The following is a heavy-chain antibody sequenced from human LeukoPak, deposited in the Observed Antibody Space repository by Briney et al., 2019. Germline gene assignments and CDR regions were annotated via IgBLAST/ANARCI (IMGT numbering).Heavy chain of an antibody. CDR2: IWFDGKNE. J-gene: IGHJ6*02. CDR3: ARDRHCANGVCHSPPGMDV. V-gene: IGHV3-33*01. CDR1: GFTFSSYG. Sequence: PGGSLRLSCAASGFTFSSYGMHWVRQAPGKGLEWVADIWFDGKNEHFADSVKGRFTISRDNSKNTMYLQINSLRAEDTAVYYCARDRHCANGVCHSPPGMDVRGQGTTVTVSS. D-gene: IGHD2-8*01.